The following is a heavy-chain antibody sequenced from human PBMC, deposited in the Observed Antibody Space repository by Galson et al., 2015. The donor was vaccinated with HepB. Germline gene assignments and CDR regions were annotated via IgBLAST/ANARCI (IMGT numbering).Heavy chain of an antibody. CDR2: ISYDGSNK. J-gene: IGHJ5*02. D-gene: IGHD1-1*01. CDR1: GFTFSSYA. Sequence: SLRLSCAASGFTFSSYAMHWVRQAPGKGLEWVAVISYDGSNKYYADSVKGRFTISRDNSKNTLYLQMNSLRAEDTAVYYCARDDREARYSGGLNWFDPWGQGTLVTVSS. V-gene: IGHV3-30-3*01. CDR3: ARDDREARYSGGLNWFDP.